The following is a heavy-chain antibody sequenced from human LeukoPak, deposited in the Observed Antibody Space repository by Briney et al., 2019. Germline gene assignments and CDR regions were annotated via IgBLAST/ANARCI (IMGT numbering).Heavy chain of an antibody. CDR2: ISSSSSYI. V-gene: IGHV3-11*06. D-gene: IGHD5-24*01. Sequence: GGSLRLSCAASGFTFSDYYMSWIRQAPGKGLEWVSSISSSSSYIYYADSVKGRFTISRDNAKNSLYLQMNSLRAEDTAVYYCARGGKRWLQFDYYFDYWGQGTLVTVSS. CDR3: ARGGKRWLQFDYYFDY. J-gene: IGHJ4*02. CDR1: GFTFSDYY.